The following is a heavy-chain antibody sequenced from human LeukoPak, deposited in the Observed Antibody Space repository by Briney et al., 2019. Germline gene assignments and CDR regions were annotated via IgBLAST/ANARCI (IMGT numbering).Heavy chain of an antibody. Sequence: SETLSLTCTVSGGSISSYYWSWIRQPAGKGLEWIGRIYTSGSTNYSPSLKSRVTMSVDTSKNQFSLKLSSVTAADTAVYYCARPYCSGGSCYYDYWGQGTLVTVSS. J-gene: IGHJ4*02. V-gene: IGHV4-4*07. CDR2: IYTSGST. CDR1: GGSISSYY. CDR3: ARPYCSGGSCYYDY. D-gene: IGHD2-15*01.